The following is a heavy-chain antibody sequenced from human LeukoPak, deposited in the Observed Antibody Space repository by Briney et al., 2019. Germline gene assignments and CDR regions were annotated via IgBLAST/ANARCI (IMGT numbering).Heavy chain of an antibody. Sequence: SETLSLTCTVSGDSISSGDYYWSWIRQPAGKGLEWIGRISSSGSTNYNPSLKSRVTISVDTSKNQFSLKLSSVTAADTAVYYCAREGGYYDSSGHLGYWGQGTLVTVSS. CDR3: AREGGYYDSSGHLGY. CDR1: GDSISSGDYY. D-gene: IGHD3-22*01. CDR2: ISSSGST. V-gene: IGHV4-61*02. J-gene: IGHJ4*02.